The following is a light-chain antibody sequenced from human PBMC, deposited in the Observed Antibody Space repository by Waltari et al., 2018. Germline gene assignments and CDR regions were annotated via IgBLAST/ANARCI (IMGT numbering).Light chain of an antibody. CDR2: WAS. Sequence: DIVMTQSPDSLALSLGERATINCTSSQSVVYSSNNKNYLAWYQQKPGQPPKLLIYWASTRESGVPDRFSGSGSGTDFTLTSSSLQAEDVAVYYCQQYYSTPLTFGGGTKVEI. CDR3: QQYYSTPLT. J-gene: IGKJ4*01. CDR1: QSVVYSSNNKNY. V-gene: IGKV4-1*01.